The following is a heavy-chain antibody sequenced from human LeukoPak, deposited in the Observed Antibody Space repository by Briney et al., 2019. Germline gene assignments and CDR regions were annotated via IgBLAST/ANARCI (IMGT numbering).Heavy chain of an antibody. CDR2: IHYSGSA. CDR1: GGSISGYF. Sequence: SETLSLTCTVSGGSISGYFWSWIRQPPGKGLEWIGYIHYSGSANYNPSLNSRVTISVDTSKNQFSLRLSSVTAADTAAYYCARYGITIVRGGKYYFDSWGQGTLVTVSS. V-gene: IGHV4-59*08. D-gene: IGHD3-10*01. CDR3: ARYGITIVRGGKYYFDS. J-gene: IGHJ4*02.